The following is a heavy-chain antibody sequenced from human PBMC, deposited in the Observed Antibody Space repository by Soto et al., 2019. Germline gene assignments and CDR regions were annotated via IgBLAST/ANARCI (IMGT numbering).Heavy chain of an antibody. J-gene: IGHJ4*02. V-gene: IGHV4-30-4*08. D-gene: IGHD3-10*01. CDR3: ARVAITMVRGVLDY. Sequence: PSETLSLTCTVSGGSIDRSNYYWDWIRQPPGKGLEWIGYIYYSGSTYYNPSLKSRVTISVDTSKNQFSLKLSSVTAADTAVYYCARVAITMVRGVLDYWGQGTLVTVSS. CDR2: IYYSGST. CDR1: GGSIDRSNYY.